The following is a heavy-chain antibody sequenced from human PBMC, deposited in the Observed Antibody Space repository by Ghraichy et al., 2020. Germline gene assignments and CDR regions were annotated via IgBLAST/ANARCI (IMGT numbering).Heavy chain of an antibody. J-gene: IGHJ4*02. CDR3: ARGLPNPYYFDY. CDR1: GFTFSSYS. Sequence: GGSLRLSCAASGFTFSSYSMNWVRQVPGKGLEWVSYISSSRSSIYYADSVKGRFTISRDNAKNSLYLQMNSLRDEDTAVYYCARGLPNPYYFDYWGQGTLVTVSS. V-gene: IGHV3-48*02. CDR2: ISSSRSSI.